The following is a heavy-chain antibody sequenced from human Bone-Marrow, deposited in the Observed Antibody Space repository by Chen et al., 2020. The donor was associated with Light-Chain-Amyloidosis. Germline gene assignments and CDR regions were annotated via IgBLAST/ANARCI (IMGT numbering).Heavy chain of an antibody. Sequence: EVQLVESGGGLVQPGESLRLSCAASGISFSNNWMSWVRQAPGKGLEWVANVQGDGSDKYYVDSVKGRLTISRDNAKNSLYLQMNSLRAEDTAVYYCTTEYLGAYDYWGQGTLLTVSS. CDR2: VQGDGSDK. CDR3: TTEYLGAYDY. CDR1: GISFSNNW. D-gene: IGHD3-16*01. J-gene: IGHJ4*02. V-gene: IGHV3-7*05.